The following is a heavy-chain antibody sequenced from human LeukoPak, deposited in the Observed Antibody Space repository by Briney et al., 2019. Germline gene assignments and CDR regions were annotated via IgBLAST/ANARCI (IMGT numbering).Heavy chain of an antibody. CDR2: FANTAFA. CDR1: GDAINSGVYF. V-gene: IGHV4-30-4*07. D-gene: IGHD2/OR15-2a*01. Sequence: SETLSLTCAVSGDAINSGVYFWTWVRQPPGKGLECIGYFANTAFAYYNPSLKNRVIMSLDTSKNQFSLRLNSVTAADTAVYYCARVRGSTFYIHYWGRGTLVTVSS. J-gene: IGHJ4*02. CDR3: ARVRGSTFYIHY.